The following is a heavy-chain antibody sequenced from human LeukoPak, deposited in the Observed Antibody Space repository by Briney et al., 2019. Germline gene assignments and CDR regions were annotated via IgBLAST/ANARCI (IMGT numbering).Heavy chain of an antibody. Sequence: SETLSLTCTVSGGSISSYYWSWIRQPPGKGLEWIGEINHSGSTNYNPSLKSRVTISVDTSKNQFSLKLSSVTAADTAVYYCARIPYCSSTSCPEHWFDPWGQGTLVTVSS. V-gene: IGHV4-34*01. D-gene: IGHD2-2*01. CDR1: GGSISSYY. J-gene: IGHJ5*02. CDR3: ARIPYCSSTSCPEHWFDP. CDR2: INHSGST.